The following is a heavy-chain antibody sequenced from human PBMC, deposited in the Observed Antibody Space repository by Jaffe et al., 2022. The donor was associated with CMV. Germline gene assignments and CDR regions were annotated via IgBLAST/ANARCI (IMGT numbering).Heavy chain of an antibody. CDR1: GFTFSSYA. CDR3: AKAGTTFGSAVVGDWFDP. D-gene: IGHD1-7*01. CDR2: ISGSGGST. V-gene: IGHV3-23*01. Sequence: EVQLLESGGGLVQPGGSLRLSCAASGFTFSSYAMSWVRQAPGKGLEWVSAISGSGGSTYYADSVKGRFTISRDNSKNTLYLQMNSLRAEDTAVYYCAKAGTTFGSAVVGDWFDPWGQGTLVTVSS. J-gene: IGHJ5*02.